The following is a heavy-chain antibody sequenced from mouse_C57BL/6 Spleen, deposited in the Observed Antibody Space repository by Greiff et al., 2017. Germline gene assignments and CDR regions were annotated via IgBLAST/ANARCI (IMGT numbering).Heavy chain of an antibody. V-gene: IGHV1-18*01. CDR1: GYTFTDYN. Sequence: VQLQQSGPELVKPGASVKIPCKASGYTFTDYNMDWVKQSHGKSLEWIGDINPNNGVTIYNQKFKGKATLTVDKSSSTAYMELRSLTSEDTAVYYCARYYYGSSYWYFDVWGTGTTVTVSS. CDR2: INPNNGVT. CDR3: ARYYYGSSYWYFDV. D-gene: IGHD1-1*01. J-gene: IGHJ1*03.